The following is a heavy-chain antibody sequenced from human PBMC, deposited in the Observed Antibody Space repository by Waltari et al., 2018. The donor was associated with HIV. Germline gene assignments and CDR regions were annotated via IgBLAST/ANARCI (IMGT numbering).Heavy chain of an antibody. D-gene: IGHD5-18*01. CDR2: SLHSGNT. V-gene: IGHV4-38-2*01. CDR1: GYSIESGYY. Sequence: TLSLTCSVSGYSIESGYYWGWIRQPPGKALEWIGSSLHSGNTYYNPSLKSRLTISLDTSKNQVSLKLSSVTAADTAVYYCASGSRRGHSHGIDYWGQGTLVTVSS. J-gene: IGHJ4*02. CDR3: ASGSRRGHSHGIDY.